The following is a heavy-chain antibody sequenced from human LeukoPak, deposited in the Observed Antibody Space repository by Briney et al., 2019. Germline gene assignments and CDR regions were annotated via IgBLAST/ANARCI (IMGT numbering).Heavy chain of an antibody. V-gene: IGHV3-66*01. D-gene: IGHD3-16*01. CDR1: GFSVSSNY. Sequence: AGGSLRLSCAASGFSVSSNYMNWVRQAPGRGLEWVSVIYSGGSTYYADSVKGRFTVSRDSSKNTLHLQMNSLRAEDTAVYYCASSPRTVSNWFDPWGQGTLVTVSS. CDR3: ASSPRTVSNWFDP. CDR2: IYSGGST. J-gene: IGHJ5*02.